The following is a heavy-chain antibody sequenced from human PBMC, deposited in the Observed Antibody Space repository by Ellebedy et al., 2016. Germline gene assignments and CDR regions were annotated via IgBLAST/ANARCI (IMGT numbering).Heavy chain of an antibody. CDR1: GYTLTELS. CDR2: SSDS. J-gene: IGHJ4*02. CDR3: ARNSRDGVRTSEAYYHP. V-gene: IGHV1-24*01. Sequence: ASVKVSXXVSGYTLTELSMHWVRQAPGKGLEWMGGSSDSNYAQRFQGRVTMTADTSTSTGYMELRSLTSDDTAVYYCARNSRDGVRTSEAYYHPWGQGTLVTVSS. D-gene: IGHD1-26*01.